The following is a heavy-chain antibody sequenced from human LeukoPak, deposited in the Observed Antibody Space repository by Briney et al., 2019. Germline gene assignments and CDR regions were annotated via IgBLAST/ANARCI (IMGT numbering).Heavy chain of an antibody. Sequence: GGSLRLSCAASGFTFRSYGMHWVRQAPGKGLEWVAVISYDTNIKSYADSVKGRFTISRDNSKNTLYLQMNSLRAEDTAVYYCAKVITYDSSGYYRHPDYWGQGTLVTVSS. CDR3: AKVITYDSSGYYRHPDY. CDR1: GFTFRSYG. V-gene: IGHV3-30*18. CDR2: ISYDTNIK. J-gene: IGHJ4*02. D-gene: IGHD3-22*01.